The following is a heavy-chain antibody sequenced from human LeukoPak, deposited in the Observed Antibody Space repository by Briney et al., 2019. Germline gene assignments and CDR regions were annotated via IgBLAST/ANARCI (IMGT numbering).Heavy chain of an antibody. V-gene: IGHV7-4-1*02. J-gene: IGHJ5*02. D-gene: IGHD6-6*01. CDR2: INTNTGNP. CDR1: GYTFTTYA. Sequence: VASVKVSCKASGYTFTTYAMNWVRQAPGQGLEWMGWINTNTGNPIYAQGFTGRFVLSLDTSVSTAYLQISSLKAEDTAVYYCARVVRVSQLVPQFWFDPWGQGTLVTVSS. CDR3: ARVVRVSQLVPQFWFDP.